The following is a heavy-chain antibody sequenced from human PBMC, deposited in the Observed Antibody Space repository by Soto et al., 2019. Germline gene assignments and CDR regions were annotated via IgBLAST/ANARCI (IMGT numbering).Heavy chain of an antibody. V-gene: IGHV3-48*02. CDR1: GFTFSSDS. Sequence: EVQLVESGGGLVQPGGSLRLSCAASGFTFSSDSMNWVRQAPGKGLEWVAYISSSSSTIYYADSVKGRFTISRDNAKNSLYLQRNSMRDEDTAVYYWARENDYVGGSYRLNWFDPWGQGTLVTVSS. CDR2: ISSSSSTI. CDR3: ARENDYVGGSYRLNWFDP. J-gene: IGHJ5*02. D-gene: IGHD3-16*02.